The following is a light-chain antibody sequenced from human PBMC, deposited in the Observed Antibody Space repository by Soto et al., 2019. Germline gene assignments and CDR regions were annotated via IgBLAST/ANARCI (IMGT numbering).Light chain of an antibody. V-gene: IGKV1-5*01. CDR3: QQYTSLWT. CDR1: QSISNW. CDR2: DAS. Sequence: IQMTQSPSTLSASVGDTVTITCRASQSISNWLAWYQQKPGKAPQLLIYDASTLESGVPSRFSGSGSGTEITLTINHLHPDDLATYYCQQYTSLWTFGPGTKVDIK. J-gene: IGKJ1*01.